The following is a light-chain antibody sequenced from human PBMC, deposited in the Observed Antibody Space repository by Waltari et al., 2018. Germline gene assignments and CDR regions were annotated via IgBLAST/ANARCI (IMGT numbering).Light chain of an antibody. CDR3: SSYTTSTTLL. CDR2: DVG. Sequence: QSALTQPASVPGSPGPSLTIPPTGSSTYAGAYNFFSWYQQHPGKLPKLILYDVGNRPSGISHRFSASKSGNTASLTISGLQEEDEGEYYCSSYTTSTTLLFGTGTRLTVL. CDR1: STYAGAYNF. V-gene: IGLV2-14*01. J-gene: IGLJ1*01.